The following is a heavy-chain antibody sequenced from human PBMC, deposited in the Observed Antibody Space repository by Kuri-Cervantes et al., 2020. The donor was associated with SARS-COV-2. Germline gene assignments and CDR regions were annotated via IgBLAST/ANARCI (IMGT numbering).Heavy chain of an antibody. J-gene: IGHJ4*02. D-gene: IGHD4-11*01. CDR3: ARGSAGGRYSNYVLDY. Sequence: ASVKVSCKASGYTFTSYYMHWVRQAPGQGLEWMGIINPSGGSTSYAQKFQGRVTMTRDTSTSKVYMELSSLRSEDTAVYYCARGSAGGRYSNYVLDYWGQGTLVTVSS. CDR2: INPSGGST. V-gene: IGHV1-46*01. CDR1: GYTFTSYY.